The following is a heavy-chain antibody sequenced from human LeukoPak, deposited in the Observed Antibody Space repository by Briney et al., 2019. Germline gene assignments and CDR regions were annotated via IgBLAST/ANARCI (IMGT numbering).Heavy chain of an antibody. CDR1: GYSFTSYW. J-gene: IGHJ4*02. V-gene: IGHV5-10-1*01. CDR2: IDPSDDYT. Sequence: GESLKISCKGSGYSFTSYWISWVRQMPGKGLEWMGRIDPSDDYTNYSPSFQGHVTISSDKSIKTAYLQWSSLKASDTAMYYCARHEGYSSSAEVYWGQGTLVTVSS. D-gene: IGHD6-13*01. CDR3: ARHEGYSSSAEVY.